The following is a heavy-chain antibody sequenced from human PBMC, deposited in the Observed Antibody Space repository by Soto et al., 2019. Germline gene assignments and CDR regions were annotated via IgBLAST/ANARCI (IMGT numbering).Heavy chain of an antibody. Sequence: EGQLVESGGGLVQPGGSLRLSCAASGFIFSDQYMDWVRQAPGKGLEWVGRIRNNANSYTREYAASVKGRFTISRDDSKNSLYLQMNSLKTEDTALYYCARDLAGAPYVDLWGRGTLVTVSS. CDR3: ARDLAGAPYVDL. D-gene: IGHD1-26*01. CDR2: IRNNANSYTR. V-gene: IGHV3-72*01. CDR1: GFIFSDQY. J-gene: IGHJ2*01.